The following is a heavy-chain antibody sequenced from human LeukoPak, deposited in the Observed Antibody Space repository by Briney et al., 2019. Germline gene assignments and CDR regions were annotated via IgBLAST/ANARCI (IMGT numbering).Heavy chain of an antibody. Sequence: GGSLRLSCAASGFTFDDYAMHWVRQAPGKGLEWVSGISWNSGSIGYADSVKGRFTISRDNAKNSLYLQMNSLRAEDTALYYCAKDEAVAGVSPFDYWGQGTLVTVSS. CDR3: AKDEAVAGVSPFDY. D-gene: IGHD6-19*01. V-gene: IGHV3-9*01. CDR2: ISWNSGSI. CDR1: GFTFDDYA. J-gene: IGHJ4*02.